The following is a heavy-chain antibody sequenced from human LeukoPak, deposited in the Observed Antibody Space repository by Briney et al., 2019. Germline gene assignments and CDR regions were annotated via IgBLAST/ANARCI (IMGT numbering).Heavy chain of an antibody. Sequence: GASVKVSCKASGYTFTSYGISWVRQAPGRGLEWMGWISAYNGNTNYAQKLQGRVTMTTDTSTSTAYMELRSLRSDDTAVYYCARALYSSAYNWFDPWGQGTLVTVSS. J-gene: IGHJ5*02. CDR1: GYTFTSYG. D-gene: IGHD6-25*01. CDR2: ISAYNGNT. CDR3: ARALYSSAYNWFDP. V-gene: IGHV1-18*01.